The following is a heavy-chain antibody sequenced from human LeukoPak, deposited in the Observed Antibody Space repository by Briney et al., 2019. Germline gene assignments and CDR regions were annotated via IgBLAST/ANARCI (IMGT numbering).Heavy chain of an antibody. CDR3: SRLEDSSPIEVALDI. CDR1: GFTFSGSV. V-gene: IGHV3-73*01. J-gene: IGHJ3*02. D-gene: IGHD6-13*01. CDR2: IRSKRNNYAT. Sequence: GGSLRLSCAASGFTFSGSVMHWVRQAAGKGLEWVGRIRSKRNNYATAYAASVKGRFTISRDDSKNTVYLHMDSLKTEDTALYYCSRLEDSSPIEVALDIWGEGTVVTVSS.